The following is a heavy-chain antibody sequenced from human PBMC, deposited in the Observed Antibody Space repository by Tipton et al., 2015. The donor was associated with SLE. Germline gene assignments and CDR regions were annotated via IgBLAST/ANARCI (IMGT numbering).Heavy chain of an antibody. CDR2: IYYSGST. CDR1: GGSISSSNW. D-gene: IGHD1-1*01. CDR3: AREVDWNHGHYYYMDV. Sequence: TLSLTCAVSGGSISSSNWWSWIRQPPGKGLEWIGYIYYSGSTYYNPSLKSRVTISVDTSKNQFSLKLSSVTAADTAVYYCAREVDWNHGHYYYMDVWGKGTTVTVSS. J-gene: IGHJ6*03. V-gene: IGHV4-30-4*01.